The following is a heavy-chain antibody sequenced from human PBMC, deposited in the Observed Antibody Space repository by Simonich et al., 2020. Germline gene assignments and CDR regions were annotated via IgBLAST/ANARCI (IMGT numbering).Heavy chain of an antibody. V-gene: IGHV4-59*08. CDR1: GGSISSYY. J-gene: IGHJ4*02. D-gene: IGHD5-12*01. Sequence: QVQLQESGPGLVKPSETLSITCTVSGGSISSYYWSWIRQPPGKGQEWIGYIYYRGSTNYNPALKSRVTISVDTTKNQFSLKLSSVTAADTAVYYCARHDRWLQFYFDYWGQGTLVTVSS. CDR2: IYYRGST. CDR3: ARHDRWLQFYFDY.